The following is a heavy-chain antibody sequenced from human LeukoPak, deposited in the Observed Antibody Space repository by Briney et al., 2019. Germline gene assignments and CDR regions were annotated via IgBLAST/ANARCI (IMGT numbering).Heavy chain of an antibody. CDR2: ISSSSSYI. D-gene: IGHD2-2*03. CDR3: ARGGYCSSTSCSEYYYYMDV. Sequence: GGSLRLSCAASGFTFSSYSMNWVRQAPGKGLEWVSSISSSSSYIYYADSVKGRFTISRDNAKNSLYLQMNSLRAEDTAVYYCARGGYCSSTSCSEYYYYMDVWGKGTTVTVSS. J-gene: IGHJ6*03. CDR1: GFTFSSYS. V-gene: IGHV3-21*01.